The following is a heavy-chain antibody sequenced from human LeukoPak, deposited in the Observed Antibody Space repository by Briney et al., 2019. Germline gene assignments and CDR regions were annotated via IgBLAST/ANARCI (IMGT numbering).Heavy chain of an antibody. J-gene: IGHJ3*02. CDR3: ARSTIFGVVEVQPDAFDI. V-gene: IGHV4-30-4*08. CDR1: GGSISSGDYY. D-gene: IGHD3-3*01. CDR2: IYYSGST. Sequence: SQTLSLTCTVSGGSISSGDYYWSWIRQPPGKGLEWIGYIYYSGSTYYNPSLKSRVTISVDTSKNQFSLKLSSVTAADTAVYYCARSTIFGVVEVQPDAFDIWGQGTMVTVSS.